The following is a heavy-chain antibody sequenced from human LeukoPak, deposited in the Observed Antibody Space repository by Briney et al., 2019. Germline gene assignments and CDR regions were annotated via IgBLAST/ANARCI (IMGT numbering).Heavy chain of an antibody. CDR2: ISAYNGNT. CDR3: ARGGSDYDYVWGSGAFDI. Sequence: ASVKVSCKASGYTFTSYGISWVRQAPGQGLEWMGWISAYNGNTNYAQKLQGRVTMTTDTSTSTAYMELRSLRSDDTAVYYCARGGSDYDYVWGSGAFDIWGQGTMVTVSS. J-gene: IGHJ3*02. V-gene: IGHV1-18*01. D-gene: IGHD3-16*01. CDR1: GYTFTSYG.